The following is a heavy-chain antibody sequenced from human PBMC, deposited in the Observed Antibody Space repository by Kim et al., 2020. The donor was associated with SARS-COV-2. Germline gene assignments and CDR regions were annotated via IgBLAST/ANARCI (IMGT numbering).Heavy chain of an antibody. J-gene: IGHJ6*03. CDR3: ARGPVRTMVRGVIISSYAGYMDV. D-gene: IGHD3-10*01. V-gene: IGHV4-59*01. CDR1: GGSISSYY. Sequence: SETLSLTCTVPGGSISSYYWSWIRQPPGKGLEWIGYIYYSGSTNYNPSLKSRVTISVETSKNQFSLKLSSVPAADTAVYYCARGPVRTMVRGVIISSYAGYMDVWGKGTTVTVSS. CDR2: IYYSGST.